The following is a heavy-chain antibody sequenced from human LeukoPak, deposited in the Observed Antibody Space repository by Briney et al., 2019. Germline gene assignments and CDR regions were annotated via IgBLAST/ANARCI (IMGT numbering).Heavy chain of an antibody. Sequence: ASVKVSCKASGYTFTSYGISWVRQAPGQGLERMVWISAYNGNTNYAQKLQGRVTKTTDTSTSTACIELRSPRSDDTAVYYCARALASFGEFPLFDYWGQGTLVTVSS. D-gene: IGHD3-10*01. V-gene: IGHV1-18*01. J-gene: IGHJ4*02. CDR2: ISAYNGNT. CDR3: ARALASFGEFPLFDY. CDR1: GYTFTSYG.